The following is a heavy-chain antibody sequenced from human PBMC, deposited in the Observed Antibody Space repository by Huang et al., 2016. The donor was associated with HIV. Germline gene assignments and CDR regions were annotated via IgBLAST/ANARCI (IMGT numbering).Heavy chain of an antibody. D-gene: IGHD1-26*01. CDR1: GYSISSFY. CDR2: IQSPGNT. CDR3: VRDNAYRGFFDS. Sequence: HLQESGPGLVKASETLSLTCSVSGYSISSFYWSWIRQSVENGLEWIGNIQSPGNTHFNPFLRSRISMSGDTSKNQCSLTLTSMTAADAAIYYCVRDNAYRGFFDSWGQGILVTVPS. V-gene: IGHV4-4*07. J-gene: IGHJ4*02.